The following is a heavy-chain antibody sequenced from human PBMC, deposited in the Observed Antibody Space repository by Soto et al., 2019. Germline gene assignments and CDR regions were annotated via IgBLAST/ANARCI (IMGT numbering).Heavy chain of an antibody. CDR2: IRSIADGGTT. Sequence: SGGSLRLSVSAPGSTFGDLPMGGFRQAPGEGWEWVGFIRSIADGGTTQNAGSVEGRFTDSRDNTSRIAKLQMKNLESEDTAAFCCASAPMYSACFLPIGIDVWGPGTMVTVSS. CDR3: ASAPMYSACFLPIGIDV. CDR1: GSTFGDLP. J-gene: IGHJ6*02. V-gene: IGHV3-49*03. D-gene: IGHD1-26*01.